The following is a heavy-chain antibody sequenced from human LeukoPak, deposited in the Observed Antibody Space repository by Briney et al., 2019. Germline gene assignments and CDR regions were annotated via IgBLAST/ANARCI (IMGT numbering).Heavy chain of an antibody. V-gene: IGHV4-30-2*01. D-gene: IGHD6-6*01. CDR3: ARGKPVEYSSSPFDY. CDR1: GGSISSGGYS. J-gene: IGHJ4*02. Sequence: SETLSLTCAVSGGSISSGGYSWSWIRQPPGKGLEWIGYIYHSGSTYYNPSLKSRVTISVDTSKNQFSLKLSSVTAADTAVYYCARGKPVEYSSSPFDYWGQGTLVTVSS. CDR2: IYHSGST.